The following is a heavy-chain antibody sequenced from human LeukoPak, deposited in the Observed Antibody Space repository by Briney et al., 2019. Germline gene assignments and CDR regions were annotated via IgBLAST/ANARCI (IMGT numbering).Heavy chain of an antibody. CDR3: ARDRGGYYRFDY. Sequence: SETLSLTCTVSGGSISSDTYYWGWIRQPPGKGLEWIGSMYYSGSTYYNPSLKSRVTISVDTSKNQFSLKLNSVTAADTAVYYCARDRGGYYRFDYWGQGTLVTVSS. J-gene: IGHJ4*02. CDR1: GGSISSDTYY. CDR2: MYYSGST. D-gene: IGHD3-22*01. V-gene: IGHV4-39*07.